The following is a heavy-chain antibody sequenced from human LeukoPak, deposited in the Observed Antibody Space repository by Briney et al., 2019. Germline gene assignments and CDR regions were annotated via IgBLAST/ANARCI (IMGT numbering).Heavy chain of an antibody. CDR2: ISYDGSNK. J-gene: IGHJ5*02. Sequence: GGSLRLSCAASGFTFSSYAMHWVRQAPGKGLEWVAVISYDGSNKYYADSVKGRFTISRDNSKNTLYLQMNSLRAEDTAVYYCARDPIPYNWNYGWFDPWGQGTLVTVSS. CDR3: ARDPIPYNWNYGWFDP. V-gene: IGHV3-30*04. CDR1: GFTFSSYA. D-gene: IGHD1-7*01.